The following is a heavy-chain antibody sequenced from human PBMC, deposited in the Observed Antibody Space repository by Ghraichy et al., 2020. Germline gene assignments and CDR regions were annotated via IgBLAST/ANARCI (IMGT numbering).Heavy chain of an antibody. Sequence: GESLNISCKGFGYSFTNNWIGWVLQMPGKGLEWMGIIYPADSDTRYSPSFQGQVTISADKSINTAYLQWSSLKASDTAMYYCARQPLGPNDYWGQGTLVTVSS. CDR3: ARQPLGPNDY. D-gene: IGHD7-27*01. J-gene: IGHJ4*02. CDR1: GYSFTNNW. CDR2: IYPADSDT. V-gene: IGHV5-51*01.